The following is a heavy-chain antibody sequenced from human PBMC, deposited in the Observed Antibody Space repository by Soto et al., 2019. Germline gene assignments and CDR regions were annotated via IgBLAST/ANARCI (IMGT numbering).Heavy chain of an antibody. D-gene: IGHD1-26*01. CDR2: IYPGDSDT. V-gene: IGHV5-51*01. CDR3: ARRGELPDYYYYYGMDV. CDR1: WDSCTNLG. J-gene: IGHJ6*02. Sequence: SLRIRWKGAWDSCTNLGGGRILQMQRKGLEWMGIIYPGDSDTRYSPSFQGQVTIPADKSISTAYLQWSSLKASDTAMYYCARRGELPDYYYYYGMDVWGQGTTVTVSS.